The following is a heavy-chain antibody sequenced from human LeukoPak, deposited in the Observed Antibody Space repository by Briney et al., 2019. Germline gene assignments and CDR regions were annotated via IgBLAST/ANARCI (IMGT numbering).Heavy chain of an antibody. CDR1: GFAFRSHS. CDR2: ISGGGSHI. CDR3: AKDGYFHDSSGYSYFDS. Sequence: GGSLRLSCAAPGFAFRSHSMSWVRQSPGKGLECVSSISGGGSHIYYADSMKGRFTISRDNAKNSLFLHMRSLRAEDTALYYCAKDGYFHDSSGYSYFDSWGQGILVSVSS. D-gene: IGHD3-22*01. V-gene: IGHV3-21*04. J-gene: IGHJ4*02.